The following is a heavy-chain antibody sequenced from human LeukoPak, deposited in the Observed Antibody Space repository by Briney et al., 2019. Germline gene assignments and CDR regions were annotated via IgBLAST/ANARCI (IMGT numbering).Heavy chain of an antibody. J-gene: IGHJ5*02. Sequence: SETLSLACTVSGGSISSGSYYYSWIRQPAGKGLEWIGHIYYLGTTTYNPSLRSRVTISMDASKNQFSLNLTSVTAADTAVYYCAVTWNADRTFAPWGQGILVTVS. CDR1: GGSISSGSYY. V-gene: IGHV4-61*10. D-gene: IGHD1-1*01. CDR3: AVTWNADRTFAP. CDR2: IYYLGTT.